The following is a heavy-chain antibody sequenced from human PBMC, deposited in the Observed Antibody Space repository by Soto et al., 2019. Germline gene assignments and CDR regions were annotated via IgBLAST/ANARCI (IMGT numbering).Heavy chain of an antibody. Sequence: ASVKVSCKASGYTFTSYAMHWVRQAPGQRLEWMGWINAGNGNTKYSQKFQGRVTITRDTSASTAYMELSSLRSEDTAVYYCAVVARTYCQNYYHESLGVWGEGTS. CDR1: GYTFTSYA. D-gene: IGHD1-26*01. CDR2: INAGNGNT. CDR3: AVVARTYCQNYYHESLGV. V-gene: IGHV1-3*01. J-gene: IGHJ6*02.